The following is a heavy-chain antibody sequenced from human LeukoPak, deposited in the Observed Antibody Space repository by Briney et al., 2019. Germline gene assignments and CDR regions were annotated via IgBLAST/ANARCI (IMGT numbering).Heavy chain of an antibody. V-gene: IGHV4-31*03. J-gene: IGHJ4*02. CDR3: ASRSDYGDYY. Sequence: SETLSLTCTVFGGSISSGGYYWSWIRQHPGKGLEWIGYIYYSGSTYYNPSLKSRVTISVDTSKNQFSLKLSSVTAADTAVYYCASRSDYGDYYWGQGTLVTVSS. D-gene: IGHD4-17*01. CDR1: GGSISSGGYY. CDR2: IYYSGST.